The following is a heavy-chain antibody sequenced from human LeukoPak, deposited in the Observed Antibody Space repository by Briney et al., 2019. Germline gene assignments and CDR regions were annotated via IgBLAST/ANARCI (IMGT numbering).Heavy chain of an antibody. CDR2: INPSGGST. Sequence: ASVKVSCKASGYTFTSYYMHWVRQAPGQGLEWMGIINPSGGSTSYAQRFQGRVTMTRDTSTSTVYMELSSLRSEDTAVYYCARYLEPYYFDYWGQGTLVTVSS. V-gene: IGHV1-46*01. CDR3: ARYLEPYYFDY. CDR1: GYTFTSYY. J-gene: IGHJ4*02. D-gene: IGHD2-2*01.